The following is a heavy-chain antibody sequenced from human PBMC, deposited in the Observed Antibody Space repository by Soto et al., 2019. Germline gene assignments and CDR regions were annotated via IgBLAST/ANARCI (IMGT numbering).Heavy chain of an antibody. J-gene: IGHJ4*02. CDR1: GFTLNNYA. V-gene: IGHV3-9*01. CDR3: AKDMKWGGMTTIHYFDS. D-gene: IGHD4-17*01. Sequence: GGSLRLSCAASGFTLNNYAMPWVRQAPGKGLEWVSGISWNSETIDYADSVKGRFTISRDNAKSSLFLQMNSLRPDDTALYYCAKDMKWGGMTTIHYFDSWGQGTLVTVSS. CDR2: ISWNSETI.